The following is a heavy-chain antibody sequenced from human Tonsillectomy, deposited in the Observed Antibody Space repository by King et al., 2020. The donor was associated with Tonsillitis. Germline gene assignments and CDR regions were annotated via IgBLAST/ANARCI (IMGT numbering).Heavy chain of an antibody. D-gene: IGHD5-12*01. CDR3: TTVDIVAYDACDM. V-gene: IGHV3-73*02. J-gene: IGHJ3*02. CDR2: IRTKANSYAT. Sequence: VQLVESGGGLVQPGGSLKLSCAASGFAFRGSAMHWVRQASGKGLAWVGRIRTKANSYATTYAASVKGRFTISRDDSKNTAYLQMNSLKSDDTAVYYCTTVDIVAYDACDMGGQGTMVTVPS. CDR1: GFAFRGSA.